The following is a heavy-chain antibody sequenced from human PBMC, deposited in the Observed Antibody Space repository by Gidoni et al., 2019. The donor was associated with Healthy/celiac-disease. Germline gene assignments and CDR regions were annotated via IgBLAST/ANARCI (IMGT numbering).Heavy chain of an antibody. J-gene: IGHJ6*02. CDR1: GYSFTSYW. CDR2: IYPGDSDT. D-gene: IGHD4-17*01. Sequence: EVQLVQSGAEVKKPGESLKISCKGSGYSFTSYWLGWVRQMPGKGLEWMGIIYPGDSDTRYSPSFQGQVTISADKSISTAYLQWSSLKASDTAMYYCARRGMTTVVTHYYYGMDVWGQGTTVTVSS. V-gene: IGHV5-51*01. CDR3: ARRGMTTVVTHYYYGMDV.